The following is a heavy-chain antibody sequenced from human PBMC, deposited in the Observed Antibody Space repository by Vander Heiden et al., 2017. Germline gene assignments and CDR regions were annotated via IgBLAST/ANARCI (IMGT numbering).Heavy chain of an antibody. CDR3: ARKRYSSGWDFDY. Sequence: QPHLQESGPALVTPSEHLSLTCTVSGDSTSSGTHYWGWVRTPPGKGLEWIGTIYYSGRTFDKPSLRSRATISVDTSKNQFSLKLNSVTAADTAVYYCARKRYSSGWDFDYWGQGVLVTVSS. J-gene: IGHJ4*02. CDR2: IYYSGRT. CDR1: GDSTSSGTHY. V-gene: IGHV4-39*01. D-gene: IGHD6-19*01.